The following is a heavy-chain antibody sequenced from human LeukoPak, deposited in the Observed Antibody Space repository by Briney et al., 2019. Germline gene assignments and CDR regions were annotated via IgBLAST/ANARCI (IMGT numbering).Heavy chain of an antibody. CDR2: FDPEDGET. CDR3: VSSSSWYFDY. D-gene: IGHD6-6*01. J-gene: IGHJ4*02. Sequence: ASVKVSCKVSGYTLIELSMHWVRQAPGKGLEWMGGFDPEDGETIYAQKFQGRVTMTEDTSTDTAYMELSSLRSQDTAVYYCVSSSSWYFDYWGQRTLVTVSP. V-gene: IGHV1-24*01. CDR1: GYTLIELS.